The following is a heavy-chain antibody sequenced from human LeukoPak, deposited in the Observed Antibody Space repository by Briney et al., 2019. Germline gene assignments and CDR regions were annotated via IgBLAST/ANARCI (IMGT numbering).Heavy chain of an antibody. J-gene: IGHJ5*02. D-gene: IGHD6-13*01. Sequence: GGSLRLSCTASGFTFGDYAMSWVRQAPGKGLEWVAVISYDGSNKYYADSVKGRFTISRDNSKNTLYLQMNSLRAEDTAVYYCARGAAAGGSWFDPWGQGALVTVSS. CDR2: ISYDGSNK. CDR1: GFTFGDYA. V-gene: IGHV3-30-3*01. CDR3: ARGAAAGGSWFDP.